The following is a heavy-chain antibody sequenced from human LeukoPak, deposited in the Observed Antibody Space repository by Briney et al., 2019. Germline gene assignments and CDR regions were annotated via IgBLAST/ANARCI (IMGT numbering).Heavy chain of an antibody. V-gene: IGHV3-21*01. Sequence: GGSLRLSCAASGFTFSSYSMNWVRQAPGKGLEWVSSISSSSSYIYYADSVKGRFTISRDNAKNSLYLQMNSLRAEDTAVYYCARVGEPVVYDYVWGSYRYYGAGLLDYWGQGTLVTVSS. J-gene: IGHJ4*02. CDR2: ISSSSSYI. CDR3: ARVGEPVVYDYVWGSYRYYGAGLLDY. D-gene: IGHD3-16*02. CDR1: GFTFSSYS.